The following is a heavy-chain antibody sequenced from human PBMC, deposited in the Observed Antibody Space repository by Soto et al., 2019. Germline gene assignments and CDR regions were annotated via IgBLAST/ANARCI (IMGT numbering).Heavy chain of an antibody. Sequence: PGGSLRLSCAASGFTFSSYDMHWVRQATGKGLEWVSAIGTAGDTYYPGSVKGRFTISRENAKNSLYLQMNSLRAGDTAVYYCARVMVYARYYYIDVWGKGTTVTVSS. D-gene: IGHD2-8*01. V-gene: IGHV3-13*01. CDR1: GFTFSSYD. CDR3: ARVMVYARYYYIDV. CDR2: IGTAGDT. J-gene: IGHJ6*03.